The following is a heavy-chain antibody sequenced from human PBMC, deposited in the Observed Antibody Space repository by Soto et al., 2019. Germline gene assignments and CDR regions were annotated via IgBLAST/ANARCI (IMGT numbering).Heavy chain of an antibody. CDR3: ARGLILWFGELSRRGGYYDYMDV. CDR2: INDSGNI. D-gene: IGHD3-10*01. CDR1: GGSFSGYQ. J-gene: IGHJ6*03. Sequence: QVQLQQWVAGLLKPSETLSLTCAVYGGSFSGYQWTWIRQTPEMGLEWIGEINDSGNITYNPSLKSRVTILVDPAKKQISLRLSSVTAAETAVYYCARGLILWFGELSRRGGYYDYMDVWGKGNTVTVSS. V-gene: IGHV4-34*02.